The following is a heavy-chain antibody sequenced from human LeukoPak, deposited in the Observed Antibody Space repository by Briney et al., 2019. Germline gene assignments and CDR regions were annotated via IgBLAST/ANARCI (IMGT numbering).Heavy chain of an antibody. Sequence: ASVTLSFTPSGYTFTVYHIHWVRQAPGQGQGWMGWINPNSGGTNLSQKFQGRVTMTRDTSISTVYMDLNRLISDDTAVYYCAKEYPRIAAAGTQKKLLDFWGQGTLVTVSS. CDR1: GYTFTVYH. CDR3: AKEYPRIAAAGTQKKLLDF. J-gene: IGHJ4*02. D-gene: IGHD6-25*01. V-gene: IGHV1-2*02. CDR2: INPNSGGT.